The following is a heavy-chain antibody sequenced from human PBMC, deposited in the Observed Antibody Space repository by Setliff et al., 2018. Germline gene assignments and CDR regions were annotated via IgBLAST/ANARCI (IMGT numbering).Heavy chain of an antibody. V-gene: IGHV3-33*06. Sequence: LSLSCAASGFTFSSYGMHWVRQAPGKGLEWVAAIWFDGSNHYYVDSVKGRFIISRDNSKNTLYLQMNSLRAEDTAVYFCAKESGAHYFYYYYMDVWGKGTTVTVSS. CDR1: GFTFSSYG. CDR2: IWFDGSNH. D-gene: IGHD2-15*01. CDR3: AKESGAHYFYYYYMDV. J-gene: IGHJ6*03.